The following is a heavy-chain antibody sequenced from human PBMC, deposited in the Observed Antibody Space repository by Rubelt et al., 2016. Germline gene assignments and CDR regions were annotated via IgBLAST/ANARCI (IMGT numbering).Heavy chain of an antibody. J-gene: IGHJ5*02. D-gene: IGHD1-26*01. CDR2: ISGSGGST. CDR3: ANDRWELRNGGWFDP. Sequence: EVQLVESGGDLVQPGGSLRLSCAASGFIFNNYWMSWVRQAPGKGLEWVSAISGSGGSTYYADSVKGRFTISRDNSKNTLYLQMNGLRAEDTAVYDCANDRWELRNGGWFDPWGQGTVVTVSS. V-gene: IGHV3-23*04. CDR1: GFIFNNYW.